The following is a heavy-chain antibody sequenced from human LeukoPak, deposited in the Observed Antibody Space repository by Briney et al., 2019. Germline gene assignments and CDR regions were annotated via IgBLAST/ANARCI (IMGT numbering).Heavy chain of an antibody. CDR1: GYTFTGYY. Sequence: ASVKVSCKASGYTFTGYYMHWVRQAPGQGLEWMGWINPNSGGTNYAQKFQGRVTMTRDTSISTAYMELSRLRSDDTAVYYCARSERYFDWLYYYYYGMDVWGQGTTVTVSS. CDR3: ARSERYFDWLYYYYYGMDV. D-gene: IGHD3-9*01. CDR2: INPNSGGT. V-gene: IGHV1-2*02. J-gene: IGHJ6*02.